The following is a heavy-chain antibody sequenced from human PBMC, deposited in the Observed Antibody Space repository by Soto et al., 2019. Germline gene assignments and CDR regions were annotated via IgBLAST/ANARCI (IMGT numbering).Heavy chain of an antibody. V-gene: IGHV3-30*18. CDR2: ISYDGSNK. CDR1: GFTFRSYG. D-gene: IGHD6-13*01. CDR3: AKFGTSGYSSSWIDY. J-gene: IGHJ4*02. Sequence: QVQLVESGGGVVQPGRSLRLSCAASGFTFRSYGMHWVRQAPGKGLEWVAVISYDGSNKYYADSVKGRFTISRDNSKNTLYLQMNSLRAEDTAVYYCAKFGTSGYSSSWIDYWGQGTLVTVSS.